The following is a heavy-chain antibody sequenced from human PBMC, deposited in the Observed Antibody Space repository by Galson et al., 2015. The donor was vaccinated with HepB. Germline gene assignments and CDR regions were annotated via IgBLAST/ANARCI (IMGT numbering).Heavy chain of an antibody. CDR3: AKDVSLRTGTVVSAADG. CDR1: GFEFDDSA. V-gene: IGHV3-23*01. D-gene: IGHD1-14*01. J-gene: IGHJ4*02. CDR2: IRGSDDRT. Sequence: SLRLSCAASGFEFDDSAMHWVRQVPGKGLEWVSGIRGSDDRTYYADSVRGRFSISRDNSKNMVFLQMDSLRAEDTAIYDCAKDVSLRTGTVVSAADGWGQGTLGTVSS.